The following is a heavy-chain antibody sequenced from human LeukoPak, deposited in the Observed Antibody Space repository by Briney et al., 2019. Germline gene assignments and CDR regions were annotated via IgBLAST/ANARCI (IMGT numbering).Heavy chain of an antibody. Sequence: SETLSLTCAVSGGTFSGYYWSWIRQPPGQGLEWIGEINHSGSTNYNPSLKGRVTISVDTSKNQFSLKLSSVTAADTAVYYCARRYSSSWYTGYFDLWGRGTLVTVSS. CDR1: GGTFSGYY. V-gene: IGHV4-34*01. D-gene: IGHD6-13*01. J-gene: IGHJ2*01. CDR2: INHSGST. CDR3: ARRYSSSWYTGYFDL.